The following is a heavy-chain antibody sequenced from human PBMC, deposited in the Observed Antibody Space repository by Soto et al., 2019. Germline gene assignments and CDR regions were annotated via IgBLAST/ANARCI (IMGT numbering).Heavy chain of an antibody. D-gene: IGHD6-19*01. J-gene: IGHJ6*03. CDR1: GFTFSSYG. CDR3: ARDRVAAVAGNYYYYYYMDV. CDR2: IWYDGSNK. Sequence: GGSLRLSCAASGFTFSSYGMHWVRQAPGKGLEWVAVIWYDGSNKYYADSVKGRFTNSRDNSKNTLYLQMNSLRAEDTAVYYCARDRVAAVAGNYYYYYYMDVWGKGTTVTVSS. V-gene: IGHV3-33*01.